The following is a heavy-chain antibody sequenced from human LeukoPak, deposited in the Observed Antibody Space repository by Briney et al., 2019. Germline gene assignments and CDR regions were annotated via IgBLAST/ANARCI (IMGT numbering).Heavy chain of an antibody. V-gene: IGHV3-23*01. CDR3: AKDFSAYCSSTSCHPWPPFDY. Sequence: GGSLRLSCAASGFTFSSYAMSWVRQAPGKGLEWVSDISGSGGSTYYADSVKGRFTTSRHNSKNTLYLQMNSLRAEDTAVYYCAKDFSAYCSSTSCHPWPPFDYWGQGTLVTVSS. D-gene: IGHD2-2*01. J-gene: IGHJ4*02. CDR2: ISGSGGST. CDR1: GFTFSSYA.